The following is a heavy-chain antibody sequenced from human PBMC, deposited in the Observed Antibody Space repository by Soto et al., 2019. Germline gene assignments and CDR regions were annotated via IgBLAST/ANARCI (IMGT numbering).Heavy chain of an antibody. CDR3: ARQFGIYRVAGPPFYYYYYSFDA. J-gene: IGHJ6*02. CDR1: GGSLSSGAYY. V-gene: IGHV4-61*08. CDR2: INHSGSST. Sequence: SETLSLTCTVSGGSLSSGAYYWSWIRQHPGKGLEWIGEINHSGSSTNYNPSLRGRVTMSVDTSKKQFSLQLTSVTAADTAVYYCARQFGIYRVAGPPFYYYYYSFDAWGQGTTVTVSS. D-gene: IGHD1-20*01.